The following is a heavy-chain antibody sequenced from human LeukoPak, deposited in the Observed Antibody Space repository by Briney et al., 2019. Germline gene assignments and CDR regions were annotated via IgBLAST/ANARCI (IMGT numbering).Heavy chain of an antibody. CDR2: IYTSGST. J-gene: IGHJ4*02. V-gene: IGHV4-61*02. Sequence: PSQTLSLTCTVSGGSISSGSYYWSWIRQPAGKGLEWIGRIYTSGSTNYNPSLKSRVTISVDTSKNQFSLKLSSVTAADTAVYYCARASGPVFDYWGQGTLVTVSS. CDR1: GGSISSGSYY. CDR3: ARASGPVFDY.